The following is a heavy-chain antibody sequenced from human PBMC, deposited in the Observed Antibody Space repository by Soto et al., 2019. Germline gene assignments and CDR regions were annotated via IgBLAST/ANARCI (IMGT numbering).Heavy chain of an antibody. CDR1: GFTFSSYG. CDR2: ISYDGSNK. J-gene: IGHJ6*02. CDR3: AKVTIFGVVTAYGMDV. V-gene: IGHV3-30*18. Sequence: VGSLRLSCAASGFTFSSYGMHWVRQAPGKGLEWVAVISYDGSNKYYADSVKGRFTISRDNSKNTLYLQMNSLRAEDTAVYYCAKVTIFGVVTAYGMDVWGQGTTVTVSS. D-gene: IGHD3-3*01.